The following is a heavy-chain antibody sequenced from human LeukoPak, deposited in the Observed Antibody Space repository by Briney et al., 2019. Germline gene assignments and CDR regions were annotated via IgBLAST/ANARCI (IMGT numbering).Heavy chain of an antibody. V-gene: IGHV4-31*03. J-gene: IGHJ5*02. D-gene: IGHD3-10*01. CDR2: IYYSGST. Sequence: KSSETLSLTCTVSGGSISSGGYYWSWIRQHPGKGLEWIGYIYYSGSTYYNPSLKSRVTISVDTSKNQFSLKLSSVTAADTAVYYCARDQGMVRTNWFDPWGQGTLVTFSS. CDR3: ARDQGMVRTNWFDP. CDR1: GGSISSGGYY.